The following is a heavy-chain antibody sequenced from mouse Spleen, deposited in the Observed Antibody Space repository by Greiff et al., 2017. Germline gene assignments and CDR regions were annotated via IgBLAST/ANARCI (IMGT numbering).Heavy chain of an antibody. CDR3: ASGYKGDAMDY. CDR2: ISSGSSTI. D-gene: IGHD1-3*01. Sequence: EVQRVESGGGLVKPGGSLKLSCAASGFTFSDYGMHWVRQAPEKGLEWVAYISSGSSTIYYADTVKGRFTISRDNAKNTLFLQMTSLRSEDTAMYYCASGYKGDAMDYWGQGTSVTVSS. J-gene: IGHJ4*01. V-gene: IGHV5-17*01. CDR1: GFTFSDYG.